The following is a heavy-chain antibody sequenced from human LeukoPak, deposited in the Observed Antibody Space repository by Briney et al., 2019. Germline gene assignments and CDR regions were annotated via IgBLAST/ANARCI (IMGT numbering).Heavy chain of an antibody. CDR3: ARVVRGVYYFDY. V-gene: IGHV1-2*02. CDR2: INPNSGGT. CDR1: GYTFTGYY. Sequence: ASVKVSCKASGYTFTGYYMHWVRQAPGQGLEWMGWINPNSGGTNYVQKFQGRVTMTRDTSISTAYMELSRLRSDDTAVYYCARVVRGVYYFDYWGQGTLVTVSS. J-gene: IGHJ4*02. D-gene: IGHD3-10*01.